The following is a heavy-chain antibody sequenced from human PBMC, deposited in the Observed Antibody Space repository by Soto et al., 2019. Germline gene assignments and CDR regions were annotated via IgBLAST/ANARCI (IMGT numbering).Heavy chain of an antibody. D-gene: IGHD2-15*01. CDR2: ISAYNGNT. V-gene: IGHV1-18*01. CDR3: ARGRTPIDY. J-gene: IGHJ4*02. CDR1: GYTFTNFG. Sequence: QIQLVQSGAEVKKPGASVTVSCKASGYTFTNFGISWVRQAPGQGLEWMGWISAYNGNTNYAQKFQGRVTMTTDTSASTDYMELRCLRSDDTAVYYCARGRTPIDYWGQGTLVTVSS.